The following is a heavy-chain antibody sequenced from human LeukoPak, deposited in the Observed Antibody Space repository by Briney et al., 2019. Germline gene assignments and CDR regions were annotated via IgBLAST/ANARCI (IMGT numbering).Heavy chain of an antibody. D-gene: IGHD3-10*01. CDR3: ARVERGITMVRGNVY. V-gene: IGHV3-7*01. CDR1: GFTFSSYW. CDR2: IKQDGSEK. Sequence: GGSLRLSCAASGFTFSSYWMSWVRQAPGKGLEWVANIKQDGSEKYYVDSVKGRFTISRDNAKNSLYLQMNSLRAEDTAVYYCARVERGITMVRGNVYWGQGTLVTVSS. J-gene: IGHJ4*02.